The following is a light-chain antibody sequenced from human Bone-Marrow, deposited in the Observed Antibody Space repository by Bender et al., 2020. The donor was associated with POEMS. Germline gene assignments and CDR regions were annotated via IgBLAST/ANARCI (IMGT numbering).Light chain of an antibody. J-gene: IGLJ3*02. CDR3: AAWEDSLNGWV. CDR1: ISNIGTNP. CDR2: INI. V-gene: IGLV1-44*01. Sequence: VLTRPPPASGTPGQRVTISCSGSISNIGTNPVNWYHQLQETAPKLLIYINIQRPSGVPDRFSGSKSGTSASLAISGLQSEDEADYYCAAWEDSLNGWVFGGGTKLTVL.